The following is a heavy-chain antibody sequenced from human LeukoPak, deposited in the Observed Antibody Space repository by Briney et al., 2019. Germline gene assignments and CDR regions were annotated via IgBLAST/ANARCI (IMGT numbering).Heavy chain of an antibody. D-gene: IGHD3-16*02. J-gene: IGHJ3*02. CDR3: AKDDYDYVWGSYRFDAFDI. CDR2: ISSSSSTI. CDR1: GFTFSSYS. Sequence: PGGSLRLSCAASGFTFSSYSMNWVRQAPGKGLEWFSYISSSSSTIYYADSVKGRFTISRDNAKNSLYLQMNSLRAEDTAVYYCAKDDYDYVWGSYRFDAFDIWGQGTMVTVSS. V-gene: IGHV3-48*01.